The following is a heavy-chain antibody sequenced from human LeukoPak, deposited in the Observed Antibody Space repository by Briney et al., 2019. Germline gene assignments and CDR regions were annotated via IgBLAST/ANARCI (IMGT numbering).Heavy chain of an antibody. J-gene: IGHJ4*02. CDR2: IYYSGST. D-gene: IGHD2-2*01. CDR1: GGSISSGGYY. Sequence: SQTLSLTCTVSGGSISSGGYYWSWLRQHPGKGLEWVGYIYYSGSTYYNPSLKSRVTISVDTSKNQFSLKLSSVTAADTAVYYCARAGSKDIVVVPAANPIDYWGQGTLVTVSS. CDR3: ARAGSKDIVVVPAANPIDY. V-gene: IGHV4-31*03.